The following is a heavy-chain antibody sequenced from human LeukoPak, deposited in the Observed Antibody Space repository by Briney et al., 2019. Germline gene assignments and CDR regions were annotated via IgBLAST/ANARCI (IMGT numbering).Heavy chain of an antibody. J-gene: IGHJ4*02. CDR2: IKSKTDGGTT. Sequence: GGSLRLSCAASGFTFSNAWMSWVRQAPGKGLEWVGRIKSKTDGGTTDYAAPVKGRITISRSDSKQTLHLQMNSLKSKDTAVYYCTTVTVTTKFDSCGQGNLVTVSS. CDR1: GFTFSNAW. V-gene: IGHV3-15*01. CDR3: TTVTVTTKFDS. D-gene: IGHD4-17*01.